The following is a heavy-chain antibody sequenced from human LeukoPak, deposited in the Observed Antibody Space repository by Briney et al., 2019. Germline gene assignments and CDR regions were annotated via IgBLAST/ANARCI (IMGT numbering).Heavy chain of an antibody. V-gene: IGHV3-23*01. CDR3: AKYLGGSSSWAYWYFDL. CDR2: ISGGGGST. Sequence: PGGSLRLSCAASGFTFSSYAMSWVRQAPGKGLEWVSAISGGGGSTYYADSVKGRFTISRDNSKNTLYLQMNSLRAEDTAVYYCAKYLGGSSSWAYWYFDLWGHGTLVAVSS. J-gene: IGHJ2*01. CDR1: GFTFSSYA. D-gene: IGHD6-13*01.